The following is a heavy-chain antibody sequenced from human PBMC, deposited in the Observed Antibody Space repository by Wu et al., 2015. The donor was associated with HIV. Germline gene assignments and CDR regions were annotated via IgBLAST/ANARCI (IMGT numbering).Heavy chain of an antibody. CDR3: ARDERYCSSTSCYSHWFDP. CDR1: GYTFSSYG. J-gene: IGHJ5*02. V-gene: IGHV1-2*02. Sequence: QLVQSGAEVKEPGASVKVSCKTSGYTFSSYGITWLRQAPGEGLEWMGWINPNSGGTNYAQKFQGRVTMTRDTSISTAYMELSRLRSDDTAVYYCARDERYCSSTSCYSHWFDPWGQGTLVTVSS. CDR2: INPNSGGT. D-gene: IGHD2-2*01.